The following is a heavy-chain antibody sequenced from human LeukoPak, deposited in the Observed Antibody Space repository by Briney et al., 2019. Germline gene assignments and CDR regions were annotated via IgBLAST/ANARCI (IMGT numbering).Heavy chain of an antibody. CDR1: GFTFSSYN. Sequence: PGGSLRLSCAASGFTFSSYNMNWVRQAPGKGLEWVSYITSSTSSIYYADSVKGRFTISRDNAKNSLYLQMNSLRAEDTAVYYCAREPTYSSSWYTSCDYWGQGTLVTVSS. V-gene: IGHV3-48*01. CDR3: AREPTYSSSWYTSCDY. CDR2: ITSSTSSI. J-gene: IGHJ4*02. D-gene: IGHD6-13*01.